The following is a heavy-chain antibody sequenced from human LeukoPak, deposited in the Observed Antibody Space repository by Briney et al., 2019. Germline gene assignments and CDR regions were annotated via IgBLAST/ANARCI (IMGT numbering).Heavy chain of an antibody. J-gene: IGHJ4*02. Sequence: GESLKISCAASGFTFSSYSMNWVRQAPGKGLEWVSYISSSSSYIYYADSVKGRFTISRDNAKNSLYLQMNSLRAEDTAVYYCASGYFDYWGQGTLVTVSS. V-gene: IGHV3-21*05. CDR3: ASGYFDY. CDR1: GFTFSSYS. CDR2: ISSSSSYI.